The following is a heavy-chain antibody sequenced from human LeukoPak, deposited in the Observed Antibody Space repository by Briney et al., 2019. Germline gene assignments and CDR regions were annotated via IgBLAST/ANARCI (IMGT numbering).Heavy chain of an antibody. CDR1: GGSISSGGYY. V-gene: IGHV4-31*02. CDR3: ARADVDSFDAFDI. Sequence: PSETLSLTWTVSGGSISSGGYYWSWIRQHPGKGLEWIGYIYHSGSTYYNPSLKSRVTISVDTSKNQFSLKLSSVTAADTAVYYCARADVDSFDAFDIWGQGTMVTVSS. CDR2: IYHSGST. D-gene: IGHD5-12*01. J-gene: IGHJ3*02.